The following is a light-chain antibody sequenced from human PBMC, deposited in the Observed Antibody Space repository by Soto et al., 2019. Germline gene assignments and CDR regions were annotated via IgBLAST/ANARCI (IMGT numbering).Light chain of an antibody. CDR3: QSYDSSLSGFYV. CDR2: GTS. Sequence: QSALTQPPSVSGAPGQRVTIPCTGSSSNIGANSDVHWYQQLAGAAPKLLIYGTSNRPSGVSDRFSGSKSGTSASLAITGLQAEDEADYYCQSYDSSLSGFYVFGTGTKGTVL. CDR1: SSNIGANSD. V-gene: IGLV1-40*01. J-gene: IGLJ1*01.